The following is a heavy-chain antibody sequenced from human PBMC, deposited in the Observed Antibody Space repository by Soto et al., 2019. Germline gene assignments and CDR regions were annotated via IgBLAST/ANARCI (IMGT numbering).Heavy chain of an antibody. CDR3: ERDKITGXFDY. CDR2: INHSGST. J-gene: IGHJ4*02. CDR1: GGSFSGYY. V-gene: IGHV4-34*01. Sequence: SETLSLTCAVYGGSFSGYYWTWIRQPPGTGQEWIGEINHSGSTNYNPSLKSRVTISVATSKNQFSLKLTSVTAADTAVYYCERDKITGXFDYWGQGTLVTVSS. D-gene: IGHD2-8*02.